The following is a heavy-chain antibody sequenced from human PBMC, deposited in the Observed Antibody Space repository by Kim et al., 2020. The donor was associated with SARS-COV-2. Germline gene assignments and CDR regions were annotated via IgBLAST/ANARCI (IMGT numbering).Heavy chain of an antibody. CDR1: GYTFTSYA. CDR3: ARDRAAGTIGYYYYYGMDV. Sequence: ASVKVSCKASGYTFTSYAMHWVRQAPGQRLEWMGWINAGNGNTKYSQKFQGRVTITRDTSASTAYMELSSLRSEDTAVYYCARDRAAGTIGYYYYYGMDVWGQGTTVTVSS. V-gene: IGHV1-3*01. J-gene: IGHJ6*02. CDR2: INAGNGNT. D-gene: IGHD6-13*01.